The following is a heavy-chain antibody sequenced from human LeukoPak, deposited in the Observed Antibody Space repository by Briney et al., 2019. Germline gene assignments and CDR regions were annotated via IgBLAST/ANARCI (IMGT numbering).Heavy chain of an antibody. CDR2: ISYDGSNK. D-gene: IGHD6-13*01. CDR1: GFTFSSYA. J-gene: IGHJ4*02. CDR3: ARRRSTADFDY. Sequence: PGGSLRLSCAASGFTFSSYAMHWVRQAPGKGLEWVAVISYDGSNKYYADSVKGRFTISRDNSKNTLYLQMNSLRAEDTAVYYCARRRSTADFDYWGQGTLVTVSS. V-gene: IGHV3-30-3*01.